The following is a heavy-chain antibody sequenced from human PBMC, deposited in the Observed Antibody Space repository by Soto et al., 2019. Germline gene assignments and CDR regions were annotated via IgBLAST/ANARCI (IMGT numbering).Heavy chain of an antibody. CDR3: ARDIEWEVVSYAFDF. J-gene: IGHJ3*01. CDR2: IWYDGSNK. D-gene: IGHD1-26*01. Sequence: QVQLVESGGGVVQPGRSLRLSGAASGFTFSSYGMHWVRQAPGKGLEWVAVIWYDGSNKYYADSVKGRFTISRDNSKNMPALHMSTLRAEATAVYYCARDIEWEVVSYAFDFWGRVT. V-gene: IGHV3-33*01. CDR1: GFTFSSYG.